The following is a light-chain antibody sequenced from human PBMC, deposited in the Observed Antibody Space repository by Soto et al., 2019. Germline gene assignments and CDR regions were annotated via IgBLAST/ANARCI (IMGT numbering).Light chain of an antibody. CDR2: EVN. Sequence: QSALTQPASVSGSPGQSITISCTGTSSDVGLYNLVSWYQQLPGKAPKLIIYEVNERTSGISDRFSGSKSGNTASLTISGLQDEDEAAYYCCSYVGSSILMFGGGTKVTVL. J-gene: IGLJ3*02. V-gene: IGLV2-23*02. CDR1: SSDVGLYNL. CDR3: CSYVGSSILM.